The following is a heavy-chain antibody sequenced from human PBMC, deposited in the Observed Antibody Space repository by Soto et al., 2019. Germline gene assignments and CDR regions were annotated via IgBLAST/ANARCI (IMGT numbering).Heavy chain of an antibody. D-gene: IGHD3-10*01. Sequence: SETLSLTCAVYGGSFSGSYWSWIRQPPGKGLELIGEINHSGSTNYNPSLKSRVTISVDTSKNQFSLKLSSVTAADTAVYYCARGLRIVWFGESIYYYYGMDVWGQGTTVTVSS. V-gene: IGHV4-34*01. CDR1: GGSFSGSY. CDR3: ARGLRIVWFGESIYYYYGMDV. CDR2: INHSGST. J-gene: IGHJ6*02.